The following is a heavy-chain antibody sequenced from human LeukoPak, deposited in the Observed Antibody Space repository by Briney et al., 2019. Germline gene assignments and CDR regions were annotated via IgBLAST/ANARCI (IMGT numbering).Heavy chain of an antibody. Sequence: GGSLRLSCAASGFTFSSYGMHWVRQAPGKGLEGVAFIRYDGSNKYYADSVKGRFTISRDNSKNTLYLQMNSLRAEDTALYYCAKDRLNYYDSSGYPGGFDYWGQGTLVTVSS. CDR2: IRYDGSNK. D-gene: IGHD3-22*01. J-gene: IGHJ4*02. V-gene: IGHV3-30*02. CDR1: GFTFSSYG. CDR3: AKDRLNYYDSSGYPGGFDY.